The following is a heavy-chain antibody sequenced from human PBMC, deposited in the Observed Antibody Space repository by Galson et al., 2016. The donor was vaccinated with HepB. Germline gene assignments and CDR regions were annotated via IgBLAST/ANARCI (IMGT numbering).Heavy chain of an antibody. CDR3: ARGRTTSCNSAFGS. CDR1: GFSFSTYT. J-gene: IGHJ3*02. CDR2: ISSSSATI. D-gene: IGHD2-2*02. Sequence: SLRLSCAASGFSFSTYTMNWVRQAPGKGLEWVASISSSSATIYYVDSVKGRFAVSRDNAKNTLYLQVNSLRVEDTAIYYCARGRTTSCNSAFGSWGQGTMVTVSS. V-gene: IGHV3-21*04.